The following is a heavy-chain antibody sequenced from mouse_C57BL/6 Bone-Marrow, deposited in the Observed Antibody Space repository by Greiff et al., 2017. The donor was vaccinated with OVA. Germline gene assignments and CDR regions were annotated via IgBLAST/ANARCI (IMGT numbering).Heavy chain of an antibody. V-gene: IGHV1-62-2*01. CDR3: ARHPYYDYDENYAMDY. Sequence: QVQLQQSGAELVKPGASVKLSCRASGYTFTEYTIHWVKQRSGQGLEWIGWFYPGSGSIKYNEKFKDKATLTADKSSSTVYMELSRLTSEDSAVYFCARHPYYDYDENYAMDYWGQGTSVTVSS. CDR2: FYPGSGSI. D-gene: IGHD2-4*01. CDR1: GYTFTEYT. J-gene: IGHJ4*01.